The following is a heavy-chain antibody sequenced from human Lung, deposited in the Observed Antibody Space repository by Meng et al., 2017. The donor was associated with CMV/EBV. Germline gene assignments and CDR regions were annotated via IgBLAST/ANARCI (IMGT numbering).Heavy chain of an antibody. CDR3: AREGGRAGTPGSYYYGMDV. J-gene: IGHJ6*02. CDR2: ISSSSSYI. D-gene: IGHD1-1*01. V-gene: IGHV3-21*01. CDR1: GFTFSSYS. Sequence: EXXKISCSASGFTFSSYSMNWVRQAPGKGLEWVSSISSSSSYIYYADSVKGRFTISRDNAKNSLYLQMNSLRAEDTAVYYCAREGGRAGTPGSYYYGMDVXGQGXTVTVSS.